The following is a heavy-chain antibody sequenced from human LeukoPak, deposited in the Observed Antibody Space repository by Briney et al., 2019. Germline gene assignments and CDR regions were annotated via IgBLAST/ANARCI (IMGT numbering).Heavy chain of an antibody. CDR1: GFTFSRYS. CDR2: ITSSSSSI. CDR3: ARGLQQLVRGFNYYFMDV. J-gene: IGHJ6*03. D-gene: IGHD6-13*01. Sequence: GGSLRLSCAASGFTFSRYSVNWVRQAPGKGLEWVSYITSSSSSIYYADSVRGRFTISRDNAENSLYLQMNSLRAEDTAVYYCARGLQQLVRGFNYYFMDVWGKGATVTVSS. V-gene: IGHV3-48*01.